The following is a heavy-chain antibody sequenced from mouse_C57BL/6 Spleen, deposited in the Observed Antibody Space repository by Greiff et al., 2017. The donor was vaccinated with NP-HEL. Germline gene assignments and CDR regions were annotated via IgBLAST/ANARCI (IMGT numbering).Heavy chain of an antibody. J-gene: IGHJ1*03. Sequence: VQLQQSGPELVKPGDSVKISCKASGYSFTGYFMNWVMQSHGKSLEWIGRINPYNGDTFYNQKFKSKATLTVDKPSSTAYMQLSSLTSEDSAVYYCARSPYYYGSSNWYFDVWGTGTTVTVSS. V-gene: IGHV1-20*01. CDR3: ARSPYYYGSSNWYFDV. CDR2: INPYNGDT. CDR1: GYSFTGYF. D-gene: IGHD1-1*01.